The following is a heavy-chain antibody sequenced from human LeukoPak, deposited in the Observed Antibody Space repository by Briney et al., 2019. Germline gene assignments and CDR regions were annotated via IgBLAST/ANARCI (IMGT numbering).Heavy chain of an antibody. J-gene: IGHJ6*03. D-gene: IGHD3-10*01. CDR2: ISSSSSYI. CDR3: ARERPASYSYYYYYMDV. Sequence: PGGSLRLSCAASGFTFSSYSMNWDRQAAGKGLQWVSSISSSSSYIYYADSVKGRFTISRDNAKNSLYLQMNSLRAEDTAVYYCARERPASYSYYYYYMDVWGKGTTVTISS. V-gene: IGHV3-21*01. CDR1: GFTFSSYS.